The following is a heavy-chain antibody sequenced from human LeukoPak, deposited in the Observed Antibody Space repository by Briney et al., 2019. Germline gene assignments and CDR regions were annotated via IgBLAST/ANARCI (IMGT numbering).Heavy chain of an antibody. Sequence: PGGSLGLSCAASGFTFSDYYMSWIRQAPGKGLEWVSYISSSGSTIYYADSVKGRLTISRDNAKNSLYLQMNSLRAEDTAVYYCASNGIAAAAFDIWGQGTMVTVSS. CDR1: GFTFSDYY. CDR3: ASNGIAAAAFDI. J-gene: IGHJ3*02. V-gene: IGHV3-11*01. CDR2: ISSSGSTI. D-gene: IGHD6-13*01.